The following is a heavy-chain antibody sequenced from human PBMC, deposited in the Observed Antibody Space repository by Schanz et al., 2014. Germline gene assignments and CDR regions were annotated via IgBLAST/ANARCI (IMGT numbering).Heavy chain of an antibody. V-gene: IGHV3-30-3*01. J-gene: IGHJ4*02. CDR2: ISYDGSNK. CDR1: GFTLSSYA. D-gene: IGHD3-9*01. CDR3: AKQIHYDILTVTRN. Sequence: QVQLVESGGGLVKPGGSLRLSCAAYGFTLSSYAMHWVRQAPGKGLEWVAVISYDGSNKYYADSVKGRFTISRDNSKNTLYLQMNSLRAEDTAVYYCAKQIHYDILTVTRNWGQGTLVTVSS.